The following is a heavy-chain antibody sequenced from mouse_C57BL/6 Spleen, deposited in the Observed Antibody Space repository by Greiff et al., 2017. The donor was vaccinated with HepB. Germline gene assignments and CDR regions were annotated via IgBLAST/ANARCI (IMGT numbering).Heavy chain of an antibody. Sequence: EVKLMESGGGLVKPGGSLKLSCAASGFTFSSYAMSWVRQTPEKRLEWVATISDGGSYTYYPDNVKGRFTISRDNAKNNLYLQMSHLKSEDTAMYYCARDTLGRLAYWGQGTLVTVSA. V-gene: IGHV5-4*01. D-gene: IGHD4-1*01. CDR1: GFTFSSYA. CDR3: ARDTLGRLAY. J-gene: IGHJ3*01. CDR2: ISDGGSYT.